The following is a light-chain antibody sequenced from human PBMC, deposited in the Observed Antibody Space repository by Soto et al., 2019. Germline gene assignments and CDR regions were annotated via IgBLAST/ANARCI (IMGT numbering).Light chain of an antibody. CDR3: QQYDNLPLMYT. CDR1: QDISNY. Sequence: DIQMTQSPSSVSASVGDRVTITCQASQDISNYLNWYQQKPGKAPKLLIYDASNLETGVPSRFSGSGSGTDFTFTISRLQPEDIATYYCQQYDNLPLMYTFGQGTKLEIK. CDR2: DAS. V-gene: IGKV1-33*01. J-gene: IGKJ2*01.